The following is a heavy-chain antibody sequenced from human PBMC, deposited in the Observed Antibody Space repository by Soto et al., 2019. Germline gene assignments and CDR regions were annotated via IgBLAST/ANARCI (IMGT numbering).Heavy chain of an antibody. V-gene: IGHV4-4*07. CDR3: ARTVGAAYYFDF. J-gene: IGHJ4*02. Sequence: QVQLQESGPGLVKPSETLSLTCNVSGDSMSKYYWSWVRQPAGKGLEWIGSIWTSGSTNYNPSLKSRVTMSIDTSNVHFSLDLKSVTAADTAVYYCARTVGAAYYFDFWGQGVLVTVSS. CDR2: IWTSGST. CDR1: GDSMSKYY. D-gene: IGHD3-16*01.